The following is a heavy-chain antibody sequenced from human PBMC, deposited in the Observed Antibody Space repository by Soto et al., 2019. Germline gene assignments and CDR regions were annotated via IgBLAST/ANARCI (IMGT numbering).Heavy chain of an antibody. CDR1: GGSISSSNW. J-gene: IGHJ4*02. Sequence: QVQLQESGPELVKPSGTLSLTCAVSGGSISSSNWWSWVRQPPGKGLEWIGEIYHSGSTNYNPSLKSRVTISVDKSKNQFSLKLSSVTAADTAVYYCARADYDFWSGPTPYFDYWGQGTLVTVSS. CDR3: ARADYDFWSGPTPYFDY. CDR2: IYHSGST. V-gene: IGHV4-4*02. D-gene: IGHD3-3*01.